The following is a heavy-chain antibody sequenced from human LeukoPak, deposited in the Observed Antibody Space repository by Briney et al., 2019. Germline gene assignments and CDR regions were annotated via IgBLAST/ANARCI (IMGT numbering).Heavy chain of an antibody. CDR1: GYTFTSYY. CDR3: AREIVVVVAATRVYYGMDV. D-gene: IGHD2-15*01. J-gene: IGHJ6*02. CDR2: INLSGGST. V-gene: IGHV1-46*01. Sequence: ASVKVSCKASGYTFTSYYMHWVRQAPGQGLEWMGIINLSGGSTSYAQKFQGRVTMTRDTSTSTVYMELSSLRSEDTAVYYCAREIVVVVAATRVYYGMDVWGQGTTVTVSS.